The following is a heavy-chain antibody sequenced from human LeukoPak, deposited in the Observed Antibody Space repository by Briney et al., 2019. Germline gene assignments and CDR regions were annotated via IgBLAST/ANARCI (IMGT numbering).Heavy chain of an antibody. CDR1: GYTFTSYG. V-gene: IGHV1-18*01. D-gene: IGHD6-13*01. J-gene: IGHJ5*02. Sequence: GASVKVSCKASGYTFTSYGISWVRQAPGQGLEWMGWISAYNGNTNYAQKLQGRVTMTTDTSTSTAYMELRSLRSEDTAVYYCATLKYSSSWDLWFDPWGQGTLVTVSS. CDR3: ATLKYSSSWDLWFDP. CDR2: ISAYNGNT.